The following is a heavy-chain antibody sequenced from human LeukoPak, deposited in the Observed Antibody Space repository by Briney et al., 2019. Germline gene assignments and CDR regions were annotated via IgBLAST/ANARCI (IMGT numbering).Heavy chain of an antibody. Sequence: PGGSLRLSCTASGFSFSGHWMHWARQLPGKGLVWVSRINPTGSTTSYADSVKGRFTVSRDNAKNTLYLQVNNLRAEDTAVYYCARGPNSNWSGLDFWGQGTLLTVSS. V-gene: IGHV3-74*01. J-gene: IGHJ4*02. CDR3: ARGPNSNWSGLDF. CDR2: INPTGSTT. CDR1: GFSFSGHW. D-gene: IGHD6-6*01.